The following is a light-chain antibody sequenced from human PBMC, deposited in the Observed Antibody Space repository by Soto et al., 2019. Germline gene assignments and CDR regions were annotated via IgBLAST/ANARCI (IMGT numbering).Light chain of an antibody. Sequence: EIQVTQSPSSLSASVGDRVAITCRASQSISNYLNWYQQKPGKAPKLLMYAASSLQSGVPSRFGGSGSGTDFTLTISSLQPEDFATYYCQQSYSTPRTFGQGTKVEIK. CDR1: QSISNY. J-gene: IGKJ1*01. CDR2: AAS. V-gene: IGKV1-39*01. CDR3: QQSYSTPRT.